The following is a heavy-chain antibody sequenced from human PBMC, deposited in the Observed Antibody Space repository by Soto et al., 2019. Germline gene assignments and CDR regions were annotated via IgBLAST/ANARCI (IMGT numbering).Heavy chain of an antibody. D-gene: IGHD6-6*01. V-gene: IGHV3-23*01. J-gene: IGHJ5*02. CDR1: GFTFSEYG. CDR2: ISGSGGST. CDR3: AKDIGMIAARPLRFDP. Sequence: GGSLRLSCTASGFTFSEYGIHWVRQAPGKGLEWVSAISGSGGSTYYADSVKGRFTISRDNSKNTLYLQMNSLRAEDTAVYYCAKDIGMIAARPLRFDPWGQGTLVTVSS.